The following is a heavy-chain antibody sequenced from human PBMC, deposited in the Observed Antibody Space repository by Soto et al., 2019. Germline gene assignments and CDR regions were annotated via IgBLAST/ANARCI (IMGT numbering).Heavy chain of an antibody. CDR2: ISGSGGST. Sequence: GSLRLSCAASGFTFSSYAMSWVRQAPGKGLEWVSAISGSGGSTYYADSVRGRFTISRDNSKNTLYLQMNSLRAEDTAVYYCAKGRPYYYDSSGDDAFDIWGQGTMVTVSS. CDR1: GFTFSSYA. J-gene: IGHJ3*02. CDR3: AKGRPYYYDSSGDDAFDI. D-gene: IGHD3-22*01. V-gene: IGHV3-23*01.